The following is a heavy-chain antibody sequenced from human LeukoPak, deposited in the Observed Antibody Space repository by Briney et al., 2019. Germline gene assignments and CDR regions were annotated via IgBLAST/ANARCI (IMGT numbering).Heavy chain of an antibody. D-gene: IGHD3-10*01. Sequence: TGGSLRLSCAASGFTFSSYWMSWVRQAPGKGLEWVANIKQDGSEKYYVDSVKGRFTISRDNAKNSLYLQMNSLRAEDTAVYYCARAPDSSGSYYNYWGHGTLVTVSS. CDR2: IKQDGSEK. J-gene: IGHJ4*01. CDR3: ARAPDSSGSYYNY. V-gene: IGHV3-7*01. CDR1: GFTFSSYW.